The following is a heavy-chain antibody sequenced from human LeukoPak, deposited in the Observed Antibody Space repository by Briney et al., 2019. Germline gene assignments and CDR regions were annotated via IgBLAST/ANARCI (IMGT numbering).Heavy chain of an antibody. CDR1: GYTFTSYY. CDR2: INPSGGST. CDR3: AREFRDVDTVMVSTRDFDY. D-gene: IGHD5-18*01. J-gene: IGHJ4*02. Sequence: ASVKVSCKASGYTFTSYYMHWVRQAPGQGLEWMGIINPSGGSTSYAQKFQGRVTMTRDTSTSTVYMELSSLRSEDTAVYYCAREFRDVDTVMVSTRDFDYWGQGTLVTVSS. V-gene: IGHV1-46*01.